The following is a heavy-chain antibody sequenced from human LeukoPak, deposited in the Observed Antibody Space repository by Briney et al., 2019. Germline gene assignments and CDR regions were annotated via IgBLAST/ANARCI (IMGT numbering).Heavy chain of an antibody. V-gene: IGHV3-23*01. CDR1: GFAFSSYA. CDR2: IRGSGATT. CDR3: AQGARADTFWYFDL. J-gene: IGHJ2*01. Sequence: GGSLRLSCAASGFAFSSYAMSWVRQAPGKGLEWVSCIRGSGATTFHADSVKGRFTISRDNTKNTLYLQMNGLRSEDTAVYYCAQGARADTFWYFDLWGRGTLVTVSS. D-gene: IGHD3-16*01.